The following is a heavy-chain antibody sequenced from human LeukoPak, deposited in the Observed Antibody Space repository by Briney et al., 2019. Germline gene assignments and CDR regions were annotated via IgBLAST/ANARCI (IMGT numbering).Heavy chain of an antibody. Sequence: GGSLRLSCAAPGFTFSNYGMHWVRQAPGKGREWVTFIRFDGSNKYYAASVKGRFTISRDNSKNTLYLQLNSLRTEDTAVYYCAKGFSGKFDYWGQGTLVTVSS. CDR2: IRFDGSNK. J-gene: IGHJ4*02. CDR3: AKGFSGKFDY. V-gene: IGHV3-30*02. D-gene: IGHD1-26*01. CDR1: GFTFSNYG.